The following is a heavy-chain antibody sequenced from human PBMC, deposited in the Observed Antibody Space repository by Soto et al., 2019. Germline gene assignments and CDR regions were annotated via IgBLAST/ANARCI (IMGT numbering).Heavy chain of an antibody. CDR1: GGSISNSY. J-gene: IGHJ6*02. D-gene: IGHD3-9*01. V-gene: IGHV4-59*01. Sequence: PSETLSLTCTVSGGSISNSYWSWIRQPPGKGLEWIGYMYYTGSTSYNPSLNSRVTISVDRSKNQFSLKLSSVTAADTAVYYCARDRKYDILTGRDYYYAMDVWGQGTTVTVSS. CDR3: ARDRKYDILTGRDYYYAMDV. CDR2: MYYTGST.